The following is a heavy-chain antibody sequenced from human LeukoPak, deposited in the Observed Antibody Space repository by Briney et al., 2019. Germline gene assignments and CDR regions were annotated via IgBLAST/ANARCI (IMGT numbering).Heavy chain of an antibody. J-gene: IGHJ4*02. Sequence: SETLSLTCTVSGGSISSYYWGWIRQPPGKGLEWIGYIYHSGGTNFNPSLKSRVTISVDTSKNQFSLNLSSVTAADTAVYYCVRSFWGYYFDYWGQGILVTVSS. D-gene: IGHD3-16*01. CDR2: IYHSGGT. CDR1: GGSISSYY. CDR3: VRSFWGYYFDY. V-gene: IGHV4-59*01.